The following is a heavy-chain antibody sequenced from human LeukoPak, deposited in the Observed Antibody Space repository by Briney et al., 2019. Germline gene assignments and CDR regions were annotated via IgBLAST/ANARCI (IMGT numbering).Heavy chain of an antibody. V-gene: IGHV3-72*01. D-gene: IGHD2-15*01. CDR2: SADKSYGYTT. Sequence: GGSLRLSCAVSGFIFSDHRMDWVRQGPGKVPEWVARSADKSYGYTTEYAASVKGRFTISRSGSENSLYLQVTRLKTDDTAMYYCVRAGGTRGYDIWGQGTKVTVSS. CDR1: GFIFSDHR. J-gene: IGHJ3*02. CDR3: VRAGGTRGYDI.